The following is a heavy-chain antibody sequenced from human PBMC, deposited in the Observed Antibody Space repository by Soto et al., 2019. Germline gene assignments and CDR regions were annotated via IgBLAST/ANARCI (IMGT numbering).Heavy chain of an antibody. CDR2: ISTSGSSI. D-gene: IGHD1-26*01. CDR1: GFRFSSHN. J-gene: IGHJ4*02. CDR3: ARSGNYRLDC. V-gene: IGHV3-48*01. Sequence: GGSLRLSCAASGFRFSSHNINWVRQAPGKGLEWISYISTSGSSIYYADSVKGRFTISRDNAKNSLYLQMNSLRAEDTALYYCARSGNYRLDCWGQGTLVTVSS.